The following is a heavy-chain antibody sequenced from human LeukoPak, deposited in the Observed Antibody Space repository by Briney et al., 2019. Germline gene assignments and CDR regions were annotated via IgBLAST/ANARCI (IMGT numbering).Heavy chain of an antibody. CDR3: TTDQKWERPYNWFDP. CDR2: IKSKTDGGTT. Sequence: RRSLRPSCAPSGFTSSNAWMSWVSQAPGKGLEWAGRIKSKTDGGTTDYAAPVKGRFTISRDDSKTTRYLQMNSLKTEGTAVYYCTTDQKWERPYNWFDPWGGGTLVTVS. V-gene: IGHV3-15*01. J-gene: IGHJ5*02. CDR1: GFTSSNAW. D-gene: IGHD1-26*01.